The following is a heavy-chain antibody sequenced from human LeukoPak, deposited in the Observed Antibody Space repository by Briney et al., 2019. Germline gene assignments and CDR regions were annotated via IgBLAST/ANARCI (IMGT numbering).Heavy chain of an antibody. CDR2: IKQDGSDK. Sequence: GGSLRLSCVASGFTISNHYMTWVRQAPGKGLEWVANIKQDGSDKHYGDSVKGRFTISRDNARTSLYLQMNSLRAEDTAVYYCARESVVSGMIDDACDIWGQGTMVIVSS. CDR3: ARESVVSGMIDDACDI. CDR1: GFTISNHY. V-gene: IGHV3-7*01. D-gene: IGHD1-26*01. J-gene: IGHJ3*02.